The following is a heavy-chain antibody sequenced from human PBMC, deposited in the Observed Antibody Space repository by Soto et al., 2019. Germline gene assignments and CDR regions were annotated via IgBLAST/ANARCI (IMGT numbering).Heavy chain of an antibody. CDR3: ARGSTDSYPGSRIFDF. V-gene: IGHV3-23*01. Sequence: GSLRLSCVASGLTFGSRTMSWVRQAPGEGLQWVSTITDTGGDAKYADSVRGRFVISRDNSKKTLYLQMTSLTAEDSAMYFCARGSTDSYPGSRIFDFWGRGTLVTVSS. CDR1: GLTFGSRT. J-gene: IGHJ4*02. D-gene: IGHD3-10*01. CDR2: ITDTGGDA.